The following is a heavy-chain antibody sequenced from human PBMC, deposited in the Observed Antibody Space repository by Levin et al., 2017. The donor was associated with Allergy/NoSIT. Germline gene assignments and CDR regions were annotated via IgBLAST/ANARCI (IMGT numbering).Heavy chain of an antibody. V-gene: IGHV3-33*01. CDR2: IWYDGSNK. CDR3: ARGRPGEDGAAHILWFDP. CDR1: GFTFSSYG. D-gene: IGHD6-6*01. J-gene: IGHJ5*02. Sequence: GGSLRLSCAASGFTFSSYGMHWVRQAPGKGLEWVAVIWYDGSNKYYADSVKGRFTISRDNSKNTLYLQMNSLRAEDTAVYYCARGRPGEDGAAHILWFDPWGQGTLVTVSS.